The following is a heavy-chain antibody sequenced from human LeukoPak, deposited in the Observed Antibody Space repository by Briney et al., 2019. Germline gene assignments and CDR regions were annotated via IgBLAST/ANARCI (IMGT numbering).Heavy chain of an antibody. CDR3: AKDSLDY. J-gene: IGHJ4*02. CDR1: GFTFSSNE. V-gene: IGHV3-48*03. CDR2: ISSSGGTM. Sequence: GGSLRLSCAASGFTFSSNEMNWVRQAPGKGREWVSYISSSGGTMFYADSVKGRFTISRDNAKNSVYLQMNSLRAEDTAVYYCAKDSLDYWGQGTLVTVSS.